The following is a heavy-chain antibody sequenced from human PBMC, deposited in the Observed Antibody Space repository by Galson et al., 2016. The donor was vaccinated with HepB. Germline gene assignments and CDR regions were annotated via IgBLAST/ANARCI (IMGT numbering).Heavy chain of an antibody. J-gene: IGHJ4*02. CDR1: GFTFKNYA. Sequence: SLRLSCAASGFTFKNYAMHWVRQAPGKGLEWVSFVSWDGGSASYIDSVKGRFTASRDNTKDSLYLQMNRLTPEDTAFYYCAKVDNPIATTGLFDHWGQGTLVTVSS. D-gene: IGHD1-1*01. CDR3: AKVDNPIATTGLFDH. CDR2: VSWDGGSA. V-gene: IGHV3-43D*03.